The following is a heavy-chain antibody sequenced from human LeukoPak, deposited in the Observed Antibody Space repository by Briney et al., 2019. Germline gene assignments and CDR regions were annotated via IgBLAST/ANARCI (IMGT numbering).Heavy chain of an antibody. J-gene: IGHJ6*02. CDR3: ARALAGREQWLVSPYGMDV. D-gene: IGHD6-19*01. CDR2: IYSGGST. Sequence: PGGSLRLSCAASGLTVSSNYMSWVRQAPGKGLEWVSVIYSGGSTYYADSVKGRFTISRDNSKNTLYLQMNSLRAEDTAVYYCARALAGREQWLVSPYGMDVWGQGTTVTVSS. V-gene: IGHV3-53*01. CDR1: GLTVSSNY.